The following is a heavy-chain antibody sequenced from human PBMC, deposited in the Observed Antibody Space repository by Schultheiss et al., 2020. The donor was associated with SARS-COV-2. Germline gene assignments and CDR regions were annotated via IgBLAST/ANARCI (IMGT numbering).Heavy chain of an antibody. CDR1: GGSISSYY. V-gene: IGHV4-59*08. Sequence: SETLSLTCTVSGGSISSYYWSWIRQPPGKGLEWIGSIYYSGSTNYNPSLKSRVTISVDTSKNQFSLKLSSVTAADTAVYYCARRGEAYYYDSSGYLLEGYFDYWGQGTLVTVSS. CDR3: ARRGEAYYYDSSGYLLEGYFDY. CDR2: IYYSGST. J-gene: IGHJ4*02. D-gene: IGHD3-22*01.